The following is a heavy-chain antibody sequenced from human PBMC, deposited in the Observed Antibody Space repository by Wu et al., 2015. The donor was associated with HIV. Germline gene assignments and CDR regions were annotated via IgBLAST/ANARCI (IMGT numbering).Heavy chain of an antibody. D-gene: IGHD2-21*01. J-gene: IGHJ4*02. CDR2: TIPLLDET. CDR1: GVTSKSHG. Sequence: QVRVAQSGTEVKRPGSSVKVACKTSGVTSKSHGVSWVRQAPGQGIEWMGGTIPLLDETHYEKKFQARVTLTWDMSTSTNYLELRSLTSDDTAVYFCAAHSVICSGDCYFDSWGQGTLIIVSS. CDR3: AAHSVICSGDCYFDS. V-gene: IGHV1-69*14.